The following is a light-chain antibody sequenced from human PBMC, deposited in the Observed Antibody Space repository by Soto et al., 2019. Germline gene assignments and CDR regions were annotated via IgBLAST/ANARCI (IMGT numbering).Light chain of an antibody. CDR3: QQYNNWPRAT. CDR2: AAS. V-gene: IGKV1-12*01. CDR1: QAVSTW. Sequence: DIQMTQSPSSVSASVGDTVTITCRASQAVSTWLAWYQQKPGGAPKLLIYAASTLQSGVPSRFSGSGSGTEFNLTISSLQSEDFGVYYCQQYNNWPRATFGGGTKVDIK. J-gene: IGKJ4*01.